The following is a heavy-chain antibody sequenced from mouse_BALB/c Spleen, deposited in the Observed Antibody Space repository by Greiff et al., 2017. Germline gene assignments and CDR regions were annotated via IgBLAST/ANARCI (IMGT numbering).Heavy chain of an antibody. CDR2: IDPSDSYT. J-gene: IGHJ2*01. D-gene: IGHD3-3*01. CDR3: ARRGTGDDY. CDR1: GYTFTSYW. Sequence: QVQLQQPGAELVKPGASVKLSCKASGYTFTSYWMHWVKQRPGQGLEWIGEIDPSDSYTNYNQKFKGKATLTVDKSSSTAYMQHSSLTSEDSAVYYCARRGTGDDYWGQGTTLTVSS. V-gene: IGHV1-69*02.